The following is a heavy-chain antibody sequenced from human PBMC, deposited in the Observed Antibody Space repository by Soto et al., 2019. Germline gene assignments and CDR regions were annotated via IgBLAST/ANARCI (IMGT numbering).Heavy chain of an antibody. CDR3: ARSTGASYSDAFDI. J-gene: IGHJ3*02. CDR2: INPNSGGT. V-gene: IGHV1-2*04. CDR1: GYTFTGYY. Sequence: ASVKVSCKASGYTFTGYYMHWVRQAPGQGLEWMGWINPNSGGTNYAQKFQGWVTMTRDTSISTAYMELSRLRSDDTAVYYCARSTGASYSDAFDIWGQGTMVTVSS. D-gene: IGHD2-21*01.